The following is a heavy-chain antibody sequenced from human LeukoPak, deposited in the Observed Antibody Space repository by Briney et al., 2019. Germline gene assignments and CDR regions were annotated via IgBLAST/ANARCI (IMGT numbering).Heavy chain of an antibody. CDR2: IGPTGSDR. CDR1: GVTFSTSG. CDR3: SSVSNVLHFDY. V-gene: IGHV3-21*06. J-gene: IGHJ4*02. Sequence: PGGSLRLSCTASGVTFSTSGFNWVRQAPGKGLEWVASIGPTGSDRYHADSIKGRFTISRDNANNFLYLQMNMLRSEDTAINYRSSVSNVLHFDYWGQGTLLTVSS. D-gene: IGHD6-6*01.